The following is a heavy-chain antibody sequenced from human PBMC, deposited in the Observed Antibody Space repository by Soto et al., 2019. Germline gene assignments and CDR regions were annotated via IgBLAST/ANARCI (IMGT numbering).Heavy chain of an antibody. Sequence: GGSLRLSCSASGFTFSRYAMQWVRQAPGGGVEYVSDISISXGSQHYADSVKGRCTISRDNPKNTMYLKMSSLRAEDTAVYYCEKYVGRTTISPYYFDDWGQGTLVTVSS. CDR1: GFTFSRYA. J-gene: IGHJ4*02. D-gene: IGHD3-3*01. CDR3: EKYVGRTTISPYYFDD. V-gene: IGHV3-64D*06. CDR2: ISISXGSQ.